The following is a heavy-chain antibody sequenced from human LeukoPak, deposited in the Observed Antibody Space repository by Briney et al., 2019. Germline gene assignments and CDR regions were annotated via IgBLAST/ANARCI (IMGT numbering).Heavy chain of an antibody. D-gene: IGHD1-26*01. CDR2: INPNSGGT. CDR3: ARGYSGSYFGNTDY. Sequence: ASVKVSCKASGYTFTGYYMHWVRQAPGQGLEWMGWINPNSGGTNYAQKFQGRVTMTRDTSISTAHMELSRLRSDDTAVYYCARGYSGSYFGNTDYWGQGTLVTVSS. CDR1: GYTFTGYY. J-gene: IGHJ4*02. V-gene: IGHV1-2*02.